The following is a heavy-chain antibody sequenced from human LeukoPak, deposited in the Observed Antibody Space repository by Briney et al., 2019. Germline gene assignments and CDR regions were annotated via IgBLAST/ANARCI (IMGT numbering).Heavy chain of an antibody. J-gene: IGHJ6*02. V-gene: IGHV3-43*01. CDR1: GFTFYDYT. CDR2: ISWDGGST. D-gene: IGHD3-3*01. CDR3: AKGWGRVTIFGVVISYYGMDV. Sequence: PGGSLRLSCAASGFTFYDYTMHWVRQAPGKGREWVSLISWDGGSTYYADSVKGRFTISRDNSKNSMYLKMNSLRTEDTALYYCAKGWGRVTIFGVVISYYGMDVWGQGTTVTVSS.